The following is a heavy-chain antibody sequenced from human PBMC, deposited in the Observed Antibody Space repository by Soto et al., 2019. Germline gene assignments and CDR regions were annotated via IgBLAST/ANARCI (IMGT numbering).Heavy chain of an antibody. Sequence: QVQLVQSGAEEKESGASVKLSCKASGYTFINYAIHWVRQAPGQRLEWMGCINPGSGDTKYSQKFQGRVTITRLTSANRAYMGLTSLTSEDTAVYYCAREPIDFYSAMDVW. V-gene: IGHV1-3*05. CDR1: GYTFINYA. CDR3: AREPIDFYSAMDV. J-gene: IGHJ6*01. CDR2: INPGSGDT. D-gene: IGHD2-21*01.